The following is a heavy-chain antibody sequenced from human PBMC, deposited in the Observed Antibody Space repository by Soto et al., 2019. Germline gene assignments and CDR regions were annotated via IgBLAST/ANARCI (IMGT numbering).Heavy chain of an antibody. D-gene: IGHD3-10*01. Sequence: SETLSLTCTVSGGSSSSGVYYWSWIRHHPGKGLEWIGYISYRGSTYYNPSLESRVTISVDTSKNQFSLKLSSVTAADTAVYYCARVPLRGVHPAYYYYGLDVWGQGTTVTVSS. CDR2: ISYRGST. V-gene: IGHV4-31*03. J-gene: IGHJ6*02. CDR3: ARVPLRGVHPAYYYYGLDV. CDR1: GGSSSSGVYY.